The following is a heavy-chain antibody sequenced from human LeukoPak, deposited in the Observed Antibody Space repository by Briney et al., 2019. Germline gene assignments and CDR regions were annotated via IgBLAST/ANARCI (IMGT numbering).Heavy chain of an antibody. Sequence: GESLKISCKGSGYSFTSYWIGWVRQMPGKGLEWMGIIYPGDSDTRYSPSFQGQVTISADKSISTTYLQWSSLKASDTAMYYCARHPELRDNAFDIWGQGTMVTVSS. J-gene: IGHJ3*02. V-gene: IGHV5-51*01. CDR3: ARHPELRDNAFDI. D-gene: IGHD1-26*01. CDR2: IYPGDSDT. CDR1: GYSFTSYW.